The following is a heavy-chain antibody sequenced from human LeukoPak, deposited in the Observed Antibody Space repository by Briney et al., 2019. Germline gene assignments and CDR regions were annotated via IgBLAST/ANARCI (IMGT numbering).Heavy chain of an antibody. CDR2: SRDKANSYTT. D-gene: IGHD2-2*01. CDR3: APGGDYCSSSSCPS. CDR1: GFICSDHY. V-gene: IGHV3-72*01. Sequence: GGSLRLSCAASGFICSDHYIDWVRQAPGKGLEWVGRSRDKANSYTTEYAASVKGRFTISRDDSKNSLYLQMNSLKTEDTAVYYCAPGGDYCSSSSCPSWGQGTIVTVSS. J-gene: IGHJ3*01.